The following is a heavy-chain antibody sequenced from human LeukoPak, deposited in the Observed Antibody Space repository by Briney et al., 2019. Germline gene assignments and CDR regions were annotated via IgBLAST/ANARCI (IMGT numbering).Heavy chain of an antibody. J-gene: IGHJ4*02. CDR1: GFTVSSNY. V-gene: IGHV3-53*05. CDR2: IYSGGST. Sequence: GGSLRLSCAASGFTVSSNYMSWVRQAPGKGLEWVSVIYSGGSTYYADSVKGRFTISRDNSKNTLYLQMNSLRAEDTAVYYCAKDPKGEQQLVPIRSGDGLFDYWGQGTLVTVSS. CDR3: AKDPKGEQQLVPIRSGDGLFDY. D-gene: IGHD6-13*01.